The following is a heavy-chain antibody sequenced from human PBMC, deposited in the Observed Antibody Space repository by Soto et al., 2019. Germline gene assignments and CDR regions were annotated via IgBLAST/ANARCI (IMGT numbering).Heavy chain of an antibody. CDR1: GFTFSSYA. CDR3: ARDWFGRLVNYYYGMDV. Sequence: GGSLRLSCAASGFTFSSYAMHWVRQAPGKGLEWVAVISYDGSNKYYADSVKGRFTISRDNSKNTLYLQMNSLRAEDTAVYYCARDWFGRLVNYYYGMDVWGQGTTVTVSS. D-gene: IGHD3-16*01. V-gene: IGHV3-30-3*01. CDR2: ISYDGSNK. J-gene: IGHJ6*02.